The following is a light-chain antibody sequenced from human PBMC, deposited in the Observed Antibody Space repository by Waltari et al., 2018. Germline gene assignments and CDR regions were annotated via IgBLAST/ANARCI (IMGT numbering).Light chain of an antibody. V-gene: IGKV2-28*01. CDR2: LGS. Sequence: DIVMTQSPLSLPVTPGEPASISCRSSQSLLHSNGYNYLDWYLQKPGQSPQLLIYLGSNRASGVPDRFSGSGSGTDYTLTISSLEPEDFAVYYCQQRSSWPKTFGQGTRLEIK. CDR1: QSLLHSNGYNY. J-gene: IGKJ2*01. CDR3: QQRSSWPKT.